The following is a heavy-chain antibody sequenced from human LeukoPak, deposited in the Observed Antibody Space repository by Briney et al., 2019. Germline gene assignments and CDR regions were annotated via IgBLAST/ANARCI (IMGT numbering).Heavy chain of an antibody. CDR1: GYTFSDFS. V-gene: IGHV3-21*01. CDR2: ISVRSNYR. D-gene: IGHD3-22*01. CDR3: VRLRRNNDRSGYYYYYDY. J-gene: IGHJ4*02. Sequence: GGSLSLSCAASGYTFSDFSVNWVRQAPGKGLEWVSSISVRSNYRYYADSVRGRFTISRDDARDSLFLQMNSLRAEDTAVYFCVRLRRNNDRSGYYYYYDYWGQGTLVTVSS.